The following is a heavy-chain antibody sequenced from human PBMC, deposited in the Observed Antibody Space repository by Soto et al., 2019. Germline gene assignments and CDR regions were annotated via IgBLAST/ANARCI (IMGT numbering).Heavy chain of an antibody. D-gene: IGHD6-6*01. Sequence: QVQLQESGPGLVKPSETLSLTCIVSGGSISTYYWSWIRQPPGKGLEWIGYVYYTGRTTYNPSLKSRVTMSVDTSKNQFSLNLASVTAADTAVYYCAREPLPRLDWYFGLWGRGTLVTVFS. CDR3: AREPLPRLDWYFGL. J-gene: IGHJ2*01. V-gene: IGHV4-59*01. CDR1: GGSISTYY. CDR2: VYYTGRT.